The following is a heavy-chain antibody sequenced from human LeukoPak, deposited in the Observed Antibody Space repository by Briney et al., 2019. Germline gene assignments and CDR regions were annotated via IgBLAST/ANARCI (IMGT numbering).Heavy chain of an antibody. V-gene: IGHV6-1*01. D-gene: IGHD6-19*01. CDR3: ARDVSRSEDSSGWYDWFDP. CDR2: TYYRSKWYN. J-gene: IGHJ5*02. Sequence: SQTLSLTCAISGDSVPSNSAAWNWIRQSPSRGLEWLGRTYYRSKWYNDYAVSGKSRITINPDTFKNQFSLQLNSVTPEDTAVYYCARDVSRSEDSSGWYDWFDPWGQGTLVTVSS. CDR1: GDSVPSNSAA.